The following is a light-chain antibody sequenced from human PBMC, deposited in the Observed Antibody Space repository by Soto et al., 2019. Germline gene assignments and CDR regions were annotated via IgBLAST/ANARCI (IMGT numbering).Light chain of an antibody. CDR1: RSHIGSNT. CDR3: AAWDDSLNGVV. J-gene: IGLJ2*01. CDR2: SNN. Sequence: QSVLTQPPSASGTPGQRVTISCSGSRSHIGSNTVNWYQQLPVTAPKLLIYSNNQRPSGVPDRFSGSKSGTSASLAISGLQSEDEADSYCAAWDDSLNGVVFGGGTQLTVL. V-gene: IGLV1-44*01.